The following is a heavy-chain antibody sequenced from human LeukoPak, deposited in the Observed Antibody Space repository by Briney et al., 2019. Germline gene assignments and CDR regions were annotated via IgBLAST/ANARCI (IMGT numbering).Heavy chain of an antibody. Sequence: GRSLRLSCAASGFTFSSYAMHWVRQAPGKGLEWVAVISYDGSNKYYADSVKGRFTISRDNSKNTLYLQMNSLRVEDTAVYYCAKDPYSSSWTYFDYWGQGTLVTVSS. V-gene: IGHV3-30-3*01. CDR3: AKDPYSSSWTYFDY. J-gene: IGHJ4*02. CDR2: ISYDGSNK. CDR1: GFTFSSYA. D-gene: IGHD6-13*01.